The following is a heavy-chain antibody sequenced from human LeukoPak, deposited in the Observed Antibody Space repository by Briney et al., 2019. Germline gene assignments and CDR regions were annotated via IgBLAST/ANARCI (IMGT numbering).Heavy chain of an antibody. Sequence: GGSLRLSCAASGFTFSSYAMSWVRQAPGKGLEWVSAISGSGGSTYYADSVKGRFTISRDNSKNTLYLQMNSLRAEDTAVYYCAKAYYDYVWGSYRYYYWGQGTLVTVPS. J-gene: IGHJ4*02. D-gene: IGHD3-16*02. CDR1: GFTFSSYA. CDR3: AKAYYDYVWGSYRYYY. CDR2: ISGSGGST. V-gene: IGHV3-23*01.